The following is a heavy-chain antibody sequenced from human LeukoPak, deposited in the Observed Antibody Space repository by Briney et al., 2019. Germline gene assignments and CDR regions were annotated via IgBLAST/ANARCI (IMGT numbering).Heavy chain of an antibody. D-gene: IGHD4-11*01. CDR3: ARGLPRDY. J-gene: IGHJ4*02. CDR2: ISINGGST. CDR1: GFTFRSYA. Sequence: GGSLRLSCAASGFTFRSYAMHWVRQAPGKGLEYVSAISINGGSTYYANSVKGRFTISRVNSKNTLYLQMGSLRPEDMGVYYCARGLPRDYWGQGTLVTVS. V-gene: IGHV3-64*01.